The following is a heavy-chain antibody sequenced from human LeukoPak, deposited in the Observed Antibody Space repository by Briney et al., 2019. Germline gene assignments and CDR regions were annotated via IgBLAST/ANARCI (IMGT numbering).Heavy chain of an antibody. V-gene: IGHV3-48*03. Sequence: GGSLRHSCAASGFTFGSYEMNWVRQAPGKGLEWVSYIDGSGTIIHYADSVKGRFTISRDNAKNSLYLQMNSLRAEDTAVYYCARDLGYGEPFLRYWGQGTLVTVSS. D-gene: IGHD4-17*01. CDR3: ARDLGYGEPFLRY. CDR2: IDGSGTII. CDR1: GFTFGSYE. J-gene: IGHJ4*02.